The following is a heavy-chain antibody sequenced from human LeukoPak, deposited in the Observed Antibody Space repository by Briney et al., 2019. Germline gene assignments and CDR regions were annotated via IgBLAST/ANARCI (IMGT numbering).Heavy chain of an antibody. Sequence: PSETLSLTCTVSGVSISSYYWSWIRQPAGKGLEWIGRIYTSGSTNYNPSLKSRVTISVDTSKNQFSLKLSSVTAADTAVYYCARDSSSWYFDYWSQGTLVTVSS. J-gene: IGHJ4*02. CDR1: GVSISSYY. CDR3: ARDSSSWYFDY. V-gene: IGHV4-4*07. CDR2: IYTSGST. D-gene: IGHD6-13*01.